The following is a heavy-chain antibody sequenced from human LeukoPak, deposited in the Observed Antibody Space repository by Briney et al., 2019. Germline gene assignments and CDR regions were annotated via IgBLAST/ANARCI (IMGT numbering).Heavy chain of an antibody. D-gene: IGHD3-3*01. CDR1: GFTFSSYS. CDR2: ISSSSSYI. V-gene: IGHV3-21*01. J-gene: IGHJ4*02. CDR3: ARGFYDFWSGYDY. Sequence: AGGSLRLSCAASGFTFSSYSMNWVRQAPGKGLEWVSSISSSSSYIYYADSVKGRFTISRDNAKNSLYLQMNSLRAEDTAVYYCARGFYDFWSGYDYWGQGTLVTVSS.